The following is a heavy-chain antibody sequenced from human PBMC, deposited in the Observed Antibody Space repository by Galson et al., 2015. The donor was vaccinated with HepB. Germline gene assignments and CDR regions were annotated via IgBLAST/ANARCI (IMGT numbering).Heavy chain of an antibody. CDR3: ARVADADYGDHTHFDY. CDR1: GFSFSNYW. Sequence: SLRLSCAVSGFSFSNYWMTWVRQAPGKGLEWVANIKQDGSEQYYVGSVKGRFTISRDNAKNSLYLHLNSVTAEDTAVYYCARVADADYGDHTHFDYWGQGTLVTVSS. D-gene: IGHD4-17*01. V-gene: IGHV3-7*01. J-gene: IGHJ4*02. CDR2: IKQDGSEQ.